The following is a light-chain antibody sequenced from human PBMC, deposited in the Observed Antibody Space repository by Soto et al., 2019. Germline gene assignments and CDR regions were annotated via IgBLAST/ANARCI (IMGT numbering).Light chain of an antibody. CDR3: QQYNSYSMYT. CDR2: KAS. J-gene: IGKJ2*01. CDR1: QSIDSW. V-gene: IGKV1-5*03. Sequence: DIQMTQSPSTLSAYVGDRVTITCRASQSIDSWLAWYQQKPGRAPNLLIYKASTLESGVPSRFSGSQSGTQFTLSISGLQPDDSATYYCQQYNSYSMYTFGQGTKLEIK.